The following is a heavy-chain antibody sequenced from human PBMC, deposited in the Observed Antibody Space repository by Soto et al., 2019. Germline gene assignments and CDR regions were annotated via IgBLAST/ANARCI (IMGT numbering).Heavy chain of an antibody. CDR2: INDGNGNT. V-gene: IGHV1-3*05. J-gene: IGHJ4*02. D-gene: IGHD5-12*01. CDR1: GYTFTNYA. CDR3: ARVSGYYLPDY. Sequence: QVQLVQSGAEEKKPGASVKVSCKASGYTFTNYATHWVRQAPGQRLEWMGWINDGNGNTKYSQKFQGRVTITRDTSASTAYMELSSLRSEDTAVYYCARVSGYYLPDYWGQGTLVTVSS.